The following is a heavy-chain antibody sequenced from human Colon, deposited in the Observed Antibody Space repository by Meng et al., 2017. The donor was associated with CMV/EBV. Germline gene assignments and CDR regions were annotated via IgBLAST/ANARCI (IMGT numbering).Heavy chain of an antibody. D-gene: IGHD3-9*01. J-gene: IGHJ5*02. CDR1: GSSFSDYY. CDR2: MIPNTGGT. CDR3: VRGSEISTGSYGDS. Sequence: KAYGSSFSDYYLHWVRQAPGQGLEWMGRMIPNTGGTNYAQKFQGRVTMTGDTSISTAYMELRNVRSDDTAVYYCVRGSEISTGSYGDSWGQGTLVTVSS. V-gene: IGHV1-2*06.